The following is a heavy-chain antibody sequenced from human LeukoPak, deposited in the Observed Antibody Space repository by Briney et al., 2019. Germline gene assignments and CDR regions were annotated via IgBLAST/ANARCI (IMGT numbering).Heavy chain of an antibody. V-gene: IGHV3-73*01. Sequence: PGGSLRLSCAASGFTFSTYGLTWVRQASGKGLEWVGRIRSKANSYATAYAASVKGRFTISRDDSENTAYLQMNSLKTEDTAVYYCTRRDGSGSYPDNWFDPWGQGTLVTVSS. D-gene: IGHD3-10*01. CDR2: IRSKANSYAT. CDR3: TRRDGSGSYPDNWFDP. J-gene: IGHJ5*02. CDR1: GFTFSTYG.